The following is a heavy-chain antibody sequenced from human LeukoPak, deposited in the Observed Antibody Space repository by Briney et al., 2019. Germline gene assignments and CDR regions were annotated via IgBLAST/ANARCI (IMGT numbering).Heavy chain of an antibody. CDR1: GFTFSSYA. D-gene: IGHD4-17*01. Sequence: GGSLRLSCAASGFTFSSYAMSWVRQAPGKGLEWVSAISGSGGSTYYADSVKGRFTISRDNSKNTLYLQMNSLRAEDTAVYYCAREATLYGDYEDYYFDYWGQGTLVTVSS. CDR2: ISGSGGST. J-gene: IGHJ4*02. V-gene: IGHV3-23*01. CDR3: AREATLYGDYEDYYFDY.